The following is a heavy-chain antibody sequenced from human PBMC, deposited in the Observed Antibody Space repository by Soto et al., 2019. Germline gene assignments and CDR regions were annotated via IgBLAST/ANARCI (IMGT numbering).Heavy chain of an antibody. CDR3: ARALLEYCISTSCYAEGYYGMDV. Sequence: QVQLVESGGGVVQPGRSLRLSCAASGFTFSSYAMHWVRQAPGKGLEWVAVISYDGSNKYYADSVKGRFTISRDNSKNTLYLQMNSLRAEDTAVYYCARALLEYCISTSCYAEGYYGMDVWGQGTTVTVSS. CDR1: GFTFSSYA. CDR2: ISYDGSNK. J-gene: IGHJ6*02. D-gene: IGHD2-2*01. V-gene: IGHV3-30-3*01.